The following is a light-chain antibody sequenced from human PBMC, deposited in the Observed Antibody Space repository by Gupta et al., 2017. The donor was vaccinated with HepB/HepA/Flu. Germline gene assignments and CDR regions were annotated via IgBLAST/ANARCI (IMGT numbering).Light chain of an antibody. CDR2: QDV. CDR1: DLGNKY. Sequence: SYELSQPPSVSVSPGQTATIICSGNDLGNKYASWYQQKPGQSPVLLIYQDVKRPSTVPERFSGSNSGAKATLTISGTQAVDDSYYYCQDWDNRVVVFGGGTKLTVL. V-gene: IGLV3-1*01. CDR3: QDWDNRVVV. J-gene: IGLJ2*01.